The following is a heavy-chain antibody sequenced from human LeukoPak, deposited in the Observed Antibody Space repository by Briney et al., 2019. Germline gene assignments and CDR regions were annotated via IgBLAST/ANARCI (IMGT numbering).Heavy chain of an antibody. V-gene: IGHV4-39*01. CDR2: IYYSGST. CDR3: AAQWLPFDY. D-gene: IGHD6-19*01. CDR1: GGSIRSTSYY. Sequence: PSETLSLTCTVSGGSIRSTSYYWGWIRQPPGKGLEWIGSIYYSGSTYYNPSLKSRVTISVDTSKNQFSLKLSSVTAADTAVYYCAAQWLPFDYWGQGTLVTVSS. J-gene: IGHJ4*02.